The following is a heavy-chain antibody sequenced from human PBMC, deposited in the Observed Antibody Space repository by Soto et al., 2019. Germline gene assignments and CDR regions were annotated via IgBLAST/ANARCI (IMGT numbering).Heavy chain of an antibody. D-gene: IGHD6-6*01. V-gene: IGHV4-39*07. Sequence: PSETLSLTCTVSGGSISSRNYYWGWIRQPPGKGLEWIGEINHSGSTNYNPSLKSRVTISVDTSKNQFSLKLSSVTAADTAFYYCARGVEPARPPWSDPWGQGTLVTVSS. J-gene: IGHJ5*02. CDR3: ARGVEPARPPWSDP. CDR1: GGSISSRNYY. CDR2: INHSGST.